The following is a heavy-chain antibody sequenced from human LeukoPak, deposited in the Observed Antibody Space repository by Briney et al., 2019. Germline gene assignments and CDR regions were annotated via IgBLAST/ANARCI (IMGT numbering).Heavy chain of an antibody. Sequence: GRSLRLSCAAPGFTFRSYGMHWVRQAPGKGLEWVAVIWHDGKNKYYADSVKGRFTISRDNSKNTLYLQMDSLRAEDTAVYYCARDRGSNDPIDYWGQGTLVTVSS. D-gene: IGHD2-15*01. CDR2: IWHDGKNK. CDR1: GFTFRSYG. V-gene: IGHV3-33*01. CDR3: ARDRGSNDPIDY. J-gene: IGHJ4*02.